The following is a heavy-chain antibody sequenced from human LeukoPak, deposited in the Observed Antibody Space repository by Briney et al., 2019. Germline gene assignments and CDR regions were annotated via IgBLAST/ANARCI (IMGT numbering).Heavy chain of an antibody. CDR2: ISGSGGST. V-gene: IGHV3-23*01. CDR1: GFTFSSYA. D-gene: IGHD2-2*01. Sequence: PGGSLRLSCAASGFTFSSYAMSWVRQAPGKGLEWVSAISGSGGSTYYADSVKGRFTISRDNSKNTLYLQMNSLRAEDTAVYYCAKDFIVVVPAARLGWFDPWGQGTLVTVSS. J-gene: IGHJ5*02. CDR3: AKDFIVVVPAARLGWFDP.